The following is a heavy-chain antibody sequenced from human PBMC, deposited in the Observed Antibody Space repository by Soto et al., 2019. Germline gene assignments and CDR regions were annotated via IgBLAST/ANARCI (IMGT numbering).Heavy chain of an antibody. CDR1: GGSISSSSYY. CDR2: IYYSGST. J-gene: IGHJ4*01. D-gene: IGHD3-16*01. V-gene: IGHV4-39*02. CDR3: ATDLLITPR. Sequence: SETLSLTCTVSGGSISSSSYYWGWIRQPPGKGLEWIGSIYYSGSTYYNPSLKSRVTISVNTSTNQFSLMLSSVTAADTAVYYCATDLLITPRWGQGTRVTVSS.